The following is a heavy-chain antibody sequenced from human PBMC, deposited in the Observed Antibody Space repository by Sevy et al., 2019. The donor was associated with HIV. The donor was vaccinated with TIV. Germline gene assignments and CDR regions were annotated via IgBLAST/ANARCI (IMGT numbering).Heavy chain of an antibody. V-gene: IGHV1-69*13. CDR1: GGTFSSYA. J-gene: IGHJ6*02. Sequence: ASVKVSCKASGGTFSSYAISWVRQAPGQGLEWMGWIIPIFGTANYAQRFQGRVTITADESTSTAYMELSSLRSEDTAVYYCARGAGDIVVVPAAIRYYYYGMDVWGQGTTVTVSS. CDR2: IIPIFGTA. D-gene: IGHD2-2*01. CDR3: ARGAGDIVVVPAAIRYYYYGMDV.